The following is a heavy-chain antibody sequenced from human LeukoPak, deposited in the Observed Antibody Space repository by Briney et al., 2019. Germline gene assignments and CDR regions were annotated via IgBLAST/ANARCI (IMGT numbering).Heavy chain of an antibody. CDR3: ARFREWDFWSGPNRYYFDY. V-gene: IGHV4-59*01. CDR1: GGSISSYY. Sequence: SETLSLTCTVYGGSISSYYWSWIRQPPGKGLEWIGYIYYSGSTNYNPSLKSRVTISVDTSKNQFSLKLSSVTAADTAVYYCARFREWDFWSGPNRYYFDYWGQGTLVTVSS. J-gene: IGHJ4*02. CDR2: IYYSGST. D-gene: IGHD3-3*01.